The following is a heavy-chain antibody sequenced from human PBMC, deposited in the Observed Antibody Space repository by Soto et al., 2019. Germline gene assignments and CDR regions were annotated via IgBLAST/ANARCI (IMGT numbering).Heavy chain of an antibody. V-gene: IGHV3-23*01. J-gene: IGHJ3*02. CDR1: GFTFSAYA. CDR3: AKDATAVNGVWDPFDM. Sequence: ELQLLESGGGVVQPGGSLRLSCAASGFTFSAYAMSWVRQAPGKGLQWVSGVGGSDTDKHYADSVRGRFTVSRDNSQNTLYLQMNSLRADDTAVYYCAKDATAVNGVWDPFDMWGQGTEVTVSS. CDR2: VGGSDTDK. D-gene: IGHD2-8*01.